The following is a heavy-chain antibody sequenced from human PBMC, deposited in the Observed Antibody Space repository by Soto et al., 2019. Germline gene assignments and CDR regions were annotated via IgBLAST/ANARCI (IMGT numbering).Heavy chain of an antibody. Sequence: GGSLRLSCEASGLTVATNSFIWVRQAPGKGLEWVSVIYSGGNSYYADSVKGRFTISRDNSKNTLYLQLRSLRVADTAVYFCAKGRPPLIPFDPWGQGTLVTVSS. V-gene: IGHV3-53*01. J-gene: IGHJ5*02. CDR1: GLTVATNS. CDR3: AKGRPPLIPFDP. CDR2: IYSGGNS.